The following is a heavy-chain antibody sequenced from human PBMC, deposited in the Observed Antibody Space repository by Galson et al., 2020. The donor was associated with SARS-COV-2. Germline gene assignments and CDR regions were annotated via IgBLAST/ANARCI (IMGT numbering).Heavy chain of an antibody. CDR3: ARDLLTVTSYYFDY. CDR2: ISSSSSYI. J-gene: IGHJ4*02. CDR1: GFTFSSYS. Sequence: GESLKISCAASGFTFSSYSMNWVRQAPGKGLEWVSSISSSSSYIYYADSVKGRFTISRDNDKNSLYLQMNSLRAEDTAVYYCARDLLTVTSYYFDYWGQGTLVTVSS. D-gene: IGHD4-17*01. V-gene: IGHV3-21*01.